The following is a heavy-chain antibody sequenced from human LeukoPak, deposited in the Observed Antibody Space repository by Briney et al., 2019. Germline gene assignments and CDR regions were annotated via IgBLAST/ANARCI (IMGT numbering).Heavy chain of an antibody. J-gene: IGHJ4*02. D-gene: IGHD3-22*01. V-gene: IGHV3-9*01. CDR3: ASSYYDSSGYKGFDY. CDR1: GFTFDDYA. Sequence: GGSLRLSCAASGFTFDDYAMHWVRQAPGKGLEWVSGISWNSGSIGYADSVKGRFTISRDNAKNSLYLQMNSLRAEDTAVYYCASSYYDSSGYKGFDYWGQGTLVTVSS. CDR2: ISWNSGSI.